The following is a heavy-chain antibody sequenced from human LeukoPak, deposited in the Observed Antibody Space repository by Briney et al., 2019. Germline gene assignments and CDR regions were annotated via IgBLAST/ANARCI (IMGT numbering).Heavy chain of an antibody. CDR2: MNPNSGNT. CDR3: ARVPYYSGGSCYYYFDY. D-gene: IGHD2-15*01. CDR1: GYTFTSYD. J-gene: IGHJ4*02. Sequence: ASVKVSCKASGYTFTSYDINWVRQATGQGLEWMGWMNPNSGNTGYAQKFQGRVTMTRNTSISTAHMELSSLRSEDTAVYYGARVPYYSGGSCYYYFDYWGQGTLVTVPS. V-gene: IGHV1-8*01.